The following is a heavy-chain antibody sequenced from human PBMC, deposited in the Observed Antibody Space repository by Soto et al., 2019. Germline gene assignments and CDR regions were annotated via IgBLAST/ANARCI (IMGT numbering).Heavy chain of an antibody. CDR2: IKSKTDGGTT. Sequence: GGSPRLSCAASGFTFSNAWMNWVRQAPGKGLEWVGRIKSKTDGGTTDYAAPVKGRFTISRDDSKNTLYLQMNSLKTEDTAVYYCTTGLEYYGSGSYYRWIDYWGQGTLVTVSS. CDR3: TTGLEYYGSGSYYRWIDY. D-gene: IGHD3-10*01. V-gene: IGHV3-15*07. J-gene: IGHJ4*02. CDR1: GFTFSNAW.